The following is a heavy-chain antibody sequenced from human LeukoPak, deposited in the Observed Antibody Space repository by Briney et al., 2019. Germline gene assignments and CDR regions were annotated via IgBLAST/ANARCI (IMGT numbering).Heavy chain of an antibody. CDR1: GFTFSTYT. Sequence: PGGSLRVSCAASGFTFSTYTITWVRQAPGKGLECVSTIDGRGVDIYYAGSVKGRFTISRDNSRNTIYLQMNSLRAEDTAFYYCAKDRAGTPWADWGQGTLVTVSS. CDR2: IDGRGVDI. D-gene: IGHD1-1*01. V-gene: IGHV3-23*01. J-gene: IGHJ4*02. CDR3: AKDRAGTPWAD.